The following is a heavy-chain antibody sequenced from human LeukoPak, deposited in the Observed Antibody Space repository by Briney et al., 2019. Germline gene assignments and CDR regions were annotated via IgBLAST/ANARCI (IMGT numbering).Heavy chain of an antibody. D-gene: IGHD3-10*01. CDR2: ISPSGGST. V-gene: IGHV1-46*01. CDR3: ARDNSGRDEAWWFNP. CDR1: GYTFSSYF. J-gene: IGHJ5*02. Sequence: GASVKVSCKASGYTFSSYFIHWVRQAPGQGPEWMGVISPSGGSTTYAQKFQGRVTLTRDMSTSTDYLELSSLRSEDTAVYYCARDNSGRDEAWWFNPWGQGTLVTVSS.